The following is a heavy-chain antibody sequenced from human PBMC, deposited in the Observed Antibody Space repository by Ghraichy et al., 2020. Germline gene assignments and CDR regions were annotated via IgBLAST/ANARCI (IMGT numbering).Heavy chain of an antibody. D-gene: IGHD5-24*01. CDR2: VYHSGTT. V-gene: IGHV4-39*01. CDR1: SGSISHSNFY. CDR3: ARSANGYRLNYFHP. J-gene: IGHJ5*02. Sequence: SQTLSLTCTVSSGSISHSNFYWGWIRQSPGKGLEWIGSVYHSGTTYYNPSLQSRVTISADSSKNQFSLSLSSVTAADTAVYYCARSANGYRLNYFHPWGQEALVSVSS.